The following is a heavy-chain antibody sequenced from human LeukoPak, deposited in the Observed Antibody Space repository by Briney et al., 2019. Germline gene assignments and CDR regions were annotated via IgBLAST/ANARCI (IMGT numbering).Heavy chain of an antibody. CDR3: ARERKGLLWFGEPYFDY. CDR1: GFTFSSYG. V-gene: IGHV3-30*02. CDR2: IRYDGSDK. J-gene: IGHJ4*02. Sequence: PGGSLRLSCAASGFTFSSYGMHWVRQAPGKGLEWVAFIRYDGSDKYYADSVKGRFTISRDNAKNSLYLQMNSLRAEDTAVYYCARERKGLLWFGEPYFDYWGQGTLVTVSS. D-gene: IGHD3-10*01.